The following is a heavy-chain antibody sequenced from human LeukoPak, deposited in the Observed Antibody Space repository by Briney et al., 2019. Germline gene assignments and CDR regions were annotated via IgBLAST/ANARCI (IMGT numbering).Heavy chain of an antibody. Sequence: GGSLRLSCAASGFTFSSYSMNWVRQAPGKGLEWVSSISSSSSCIYYADSVKGRFTISRDNAKNSLYLQMNSLRAEDTAVYYCASDSSSWRIPADYWGQGTLVTVSS. J-gene: IGHJ4*02. D-gene: IGHD6-13*01. CDR2: ISSSSSCI. CDR1: GFTFSSYS. CDR3: ASDSSSWRIPADY. V-gene: IGHV3-21*01.